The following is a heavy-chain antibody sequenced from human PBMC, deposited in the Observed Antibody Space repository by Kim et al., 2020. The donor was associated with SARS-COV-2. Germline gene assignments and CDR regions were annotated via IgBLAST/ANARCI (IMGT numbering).Heavy chain of an antibody. V-gene: IGHV4-34*01. CDR2: INHSGST. CDR1: GGSFSGYY. J-gene: IGHJ4*02. D-gene: IGHD5-12*01. CDR3: ARKTLNKYSGYDFLVYFDY. Sequence: SETLSLTCAVYGGSFSGYYWSWIRQPPGKGLEWIGEINHSGSTNYNPSLKSRVTISVDTSKNQFSLKLSSVTAADTAVYYCARKTLNKYSGYDFLVYFDYWGQGTLVTVSS.